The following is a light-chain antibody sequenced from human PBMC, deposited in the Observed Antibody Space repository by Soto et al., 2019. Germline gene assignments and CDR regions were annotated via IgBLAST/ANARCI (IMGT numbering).Light chain of an antibody. CDR2: DAS. CDR1: QSVSSY. CDR3: HQYENWPKT. V-gene: IGKV3-11*01. J-gene: IGKJ1*01. Sequence: EIVLTQSPATLSLSPGERATLSCRASQSVSSYLAWYQQKPGQAPRLLIFDASNRATGIPARFSGSGSGADFTLTISSLEPEDFAVYFCHQYENWPKTFGQGTKVDI.